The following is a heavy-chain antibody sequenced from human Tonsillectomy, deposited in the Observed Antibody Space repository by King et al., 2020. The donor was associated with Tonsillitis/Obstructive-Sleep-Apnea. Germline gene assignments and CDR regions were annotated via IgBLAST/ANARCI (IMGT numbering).Heavy chain of an antibody. V-gene: IGHV3-33*01. CDR3: ARGDHSVVVTTDY. J-gene: IGHJ4*02. D-gene: IGHD2-21*02. CDR2: IWYDGSNK. Sequence: VQLVESGGGVVQPGRSLRLSCAASGFTFSSYGMHWVRQAPGKGLEWVAVIWYDGSNKYYADSVKGRFTISRDNSKNTLYLQMNSLRAEDTAVYYCARGDHSVVVTTDYWGQGTLVTVSS. CDR1: GFTFSSYG.